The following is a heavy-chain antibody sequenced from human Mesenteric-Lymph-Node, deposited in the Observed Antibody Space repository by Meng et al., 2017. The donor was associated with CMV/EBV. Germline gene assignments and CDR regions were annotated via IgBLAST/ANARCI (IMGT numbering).Heavy chain of an antibody. D-gene: IGHD3-3*01. J-gene: IGHJ4*02. CDR1: GGSISSYY. CDR2: IYYSGST. V-gene: IGHV4-59*12. CDR3: AKGGAFFTVFGVINS. Sequence: SETLSLTCTVSGGSISSYYWSWIWQPPGKGLEWIGYIYYSGSTNYNPSLKSRVTISVDTSKNQFSLNLTSVTAADTAVYYCAKGGAFFTVFGVINSGGQGTLVTVSS.